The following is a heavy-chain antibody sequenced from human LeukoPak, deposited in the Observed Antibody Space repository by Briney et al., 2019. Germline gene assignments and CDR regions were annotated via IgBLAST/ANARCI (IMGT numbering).Heavy chain of an antibody. Sequence: PGGSLRLSCAASGFTVSSNYMSWVRQAPGKGLEWVSVIYSGGSTYYADSVKGRFTISRDNSKNTLYLQMNSLRAEDTAVYYCARDEHCGGDCYYFDYWGQGTLVTVSS. CDR1: GFTVSSNY. CDR3: ARDEHCGGDCYYFDY. CDR2: IYSGGST. D-gene: IGHD2-21*02. V-gene: IGHV3-53*01. J-gene: IGHJ4*02.